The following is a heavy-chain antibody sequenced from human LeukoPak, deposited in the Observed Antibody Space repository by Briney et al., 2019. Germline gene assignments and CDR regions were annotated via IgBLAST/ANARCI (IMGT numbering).Heavy chain of an antibody. J-gene: IGHJ6*02. V-gene: IGHV3-11*01. CDR3: AREGLIAAAGPLNSYYYYGMDV. D-gene: IGHD6-13*01. Sequence: GGPLRLSCAASGFTFSDYYMSWIRQAPGKGLEWVSYISSSGSTIYYADSVKGRFTVSRDNAKNSLYLQMNSLRAEDTAVYYCAREGLIAAAGPLNSYYYYGMDVWGQGTTVTVSS. CDR1: GFTFSDYY. CDR2: ISSSGSTI.